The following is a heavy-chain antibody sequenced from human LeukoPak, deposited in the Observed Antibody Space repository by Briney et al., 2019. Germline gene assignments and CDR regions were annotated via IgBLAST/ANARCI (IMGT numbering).Heavy chain of an antibody. CDR3: AKDHTYYFDY. J-gene: IGHJ4*02. CDR1: GFPFTVYA. V-gene: IGHV3-23*01. Sequence: GGSLRLSCAASGFPFTVYAMSWVRQAPGKGLEWVSSIGGSSTYYADFVKGRFTISRDTSKNTMDLQMNSLRAEGTAVYYCAKDHTYYFDYWGQGTLVTVSS. CDR2: IGGSST. D-gene: IGHD3-16*01.